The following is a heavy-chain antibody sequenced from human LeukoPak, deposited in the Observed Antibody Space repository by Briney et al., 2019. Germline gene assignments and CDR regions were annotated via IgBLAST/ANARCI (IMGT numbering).Heavy chain of an antibody. CDR2: INHSGST. Sequence: PSETLSLTCAVYGGSFSGYYWSWIRQPPGKGLEWIGEINHSGSTNYNPSLKSRVTISVDTSKNQFSLKLSSVTAADTAVYHCARLAPQSYMDVWGKGTTVTVSS. CDR1: GGSFSGYY. J-gene: IGHJ6*03. CDR3: ARLAPQSYMDV. D-gene: IGHD2-15*01. V-gene: IGHV4-34*01.